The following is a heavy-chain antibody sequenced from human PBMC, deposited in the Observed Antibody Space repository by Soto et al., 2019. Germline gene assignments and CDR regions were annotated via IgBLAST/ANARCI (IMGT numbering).Heavy chain of an antibody. V-gene: IGHV3-23*01. J-gene: IGHJ4*02. CDR2: ISGSGGST. Sequence: EVQLLESGGGLVQPGVSLRLSCAASGLTFRSYAMSSVRQAQGKGLEWVSAISGSGGSTYYAHSVKGRFTISRDNSKNTLYMHMNSLRDEDTAVYYCAKDEGEVVVVVAAIDPHYCCQGTLVTVSS. CDR3: AKDEGEVVVVVAAIDPHY. D-gene: IGHD2-15*01. CDR1: GLTFRSYA.